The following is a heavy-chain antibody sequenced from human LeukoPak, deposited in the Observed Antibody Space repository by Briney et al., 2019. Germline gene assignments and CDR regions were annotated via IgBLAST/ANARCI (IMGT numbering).Heavy chain of an antibody. J-gene: IGHJ4*02. CDR2: FHNSGTS. Sequence: PSETLSLTCTVSGDSISDYYRGWIRQPPGKGLEWIGYFHNSGTSTYNPSLKSRATISADTSKNQFSLKLNSLTTADTAVYYCTRGAGWLIDYWGQGILVTVSS. V-gene: IGHV4-59*01. CDR3: TRGAGWLIDY. D-gene: IGHD3-16*01. CDR1: GDSISDYY.